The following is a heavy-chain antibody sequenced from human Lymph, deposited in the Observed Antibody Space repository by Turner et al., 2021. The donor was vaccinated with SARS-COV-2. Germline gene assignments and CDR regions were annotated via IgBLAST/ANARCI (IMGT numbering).Heavy chain of an antibody. CDR2: ISYDGSNK. V-gene: IGHV3-30*18. CDR1: GFTLRSDG. CDR3: AKMGGVYGSGGNCYSGRLDY. Sequence: QVQLVESGGGVVQPGRSLGLTCAASGFTLRSDGMHWVRQAPGKGLEWVAFISYDGSNKYYADSVKGRFTISRDNSKNTLFLQMNSLRAEDTAVYDCAKMGGVYGSGGNCYSGRLDYWGQGTLVTVSS. D-gene: IGHD2-15*01. J-gene: IGHJ4*02.